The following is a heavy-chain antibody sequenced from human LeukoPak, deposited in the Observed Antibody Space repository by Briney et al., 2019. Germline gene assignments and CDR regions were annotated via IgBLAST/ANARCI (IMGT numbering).Heavy chain of an antibody. CDR2: IYHSGST. V-gene: IGHV4-38-2*02. D-gene: IGHD3-3*01. CDR1: GYSISSGYY. CDR3: ARDRYYDFWSGYYYPYFDY. Sequence: SETLSLTCTVSGYSISSGYYWGWIRQPPGKGLEWIGSIYHSGSTYYNPSLKSRVTISVDTPKNQYSLKLSSVTAADTAVYYCARDRYYDFWSGYYYPYFDYWGQGTLVTVSS. J-gene: IGHJ4*02.